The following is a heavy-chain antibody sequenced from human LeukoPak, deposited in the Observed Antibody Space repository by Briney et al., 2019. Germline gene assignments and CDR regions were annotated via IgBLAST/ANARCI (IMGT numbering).Heavy chain of an antibody. CDR2: ISYDGSNK. J-gene: IGHJ4*02. CDR3: AKVRIAVALDYFDY. V-gene: IGHV3-30*18. Sequence: GESLKISCAASGFTFSSYGMHWVRQAPGKGLEWVAVISYDGSNKYYADSVKGRFTISRDNSKNTLYLQMNSLRAEDTAVYSCAKVRIAVALDYFDYWGQGTLVTVSS. D-gene: IGHD6-19*01. CDR1: GFTFSSYG.